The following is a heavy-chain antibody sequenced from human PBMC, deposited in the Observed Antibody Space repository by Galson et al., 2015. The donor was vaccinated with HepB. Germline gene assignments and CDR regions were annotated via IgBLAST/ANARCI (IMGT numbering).Heavy chain of an antibody. D-gene: IGHD3-16*01. Sequence: SVKVSCKASGGTFSSYTISWVRQAPGQGLEWMGRIIPILGIANYAQKFQGRVTITADKSTSTAYMELSSLRSEDTAVYYCARDSDLESKLGRVDDYWGQGTLVTVSS. CDR2: IIPILGIA. CDR3: ARDSDLESKLGRVDDY. CDR1: GGTFSSYT. J-gene: IGHJ4*02. V-gene: IGHV1-69*04.